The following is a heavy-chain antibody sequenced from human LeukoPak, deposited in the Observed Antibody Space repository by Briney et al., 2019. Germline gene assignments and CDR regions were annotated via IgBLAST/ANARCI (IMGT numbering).Heavy chain of an antibody. D-gene: IGHD3-10*01. J-gene: IGHJ4*02. Sequence: GGSLRLSCAASGFTFSSYAMHWVRQAPGKGLEWVAVISYDGSNKYYADSVKGRFTISRDNSKNTLYLQMNSLRAEDTAVYYCARDLLLWFGELSGAFDYWGQGTLVTVSS. V-gene: IGHV3-30-3*01. CDR2: ISYDGSNK. CDR1: GFTFSSYA. CDR3: ARDLLLWFGELSGAFDY.